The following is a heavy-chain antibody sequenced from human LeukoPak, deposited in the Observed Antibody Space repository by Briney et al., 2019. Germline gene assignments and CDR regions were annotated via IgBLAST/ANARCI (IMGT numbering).Heavy chain of an antibody. V-gene: IGHV3-7*01. D-gene: IGHD6-13*01. CDR1: GFTFSNYE. Sequence: GGSLRLSCTVSGFTFSNYEMNWVRQAPGKGLEWVANIKQDGSEQHYVDSVRGRFTISRDNAKNSLYLQMNSLRVEDTAVYYCARDGFVGAADYWGQGTLVTVSS. CDR2: IKQDGSEQ. J-gene: IGHJ4*02. CDR3: ARDGFVGAADY.